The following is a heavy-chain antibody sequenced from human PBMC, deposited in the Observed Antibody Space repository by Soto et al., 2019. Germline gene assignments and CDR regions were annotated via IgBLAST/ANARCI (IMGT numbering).Heavy chain of an antibody. CDR2: IRGSRT. J-gene: IGHJ6*04. CDR3: ARAAFTINGEYYYATDV. D-gene: IGHD4-17*01. Sequence: LRLSCSTSAFTFSSYDISCVHQAPGRGRERVSGIRGSRTVNGDTVKGRFTISRDTSKNTVDLQMNSLRAEDTAVYYCARAAFTINGEYYYATDVWGNGKTVTVTS. V-gene: IGHV3-23*02. CDR1: AFTFSSYD.